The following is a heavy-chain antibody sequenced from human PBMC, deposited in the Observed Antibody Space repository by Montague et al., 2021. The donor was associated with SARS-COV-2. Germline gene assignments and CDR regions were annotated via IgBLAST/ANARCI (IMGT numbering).Heavy chain of an antibody. Sequence: SETLSLTCTVSGGSISSNNWSWIWQLQGKGMEWIGNIFNSGSTNYNHTLKRRGTISVDASKNQLSLGLSSVTAADTAVYYCVRVGVSNWYSFFDYWGQGTLVTVSS. V-gene: IGHV4-59*01. D-gene: IGHD6-13*01. CDR1: GGSISSNN. CDR3: VRVGVSNWYSFFDY. CDR2: IFNSGST. J-gene: IGHJ4*02.